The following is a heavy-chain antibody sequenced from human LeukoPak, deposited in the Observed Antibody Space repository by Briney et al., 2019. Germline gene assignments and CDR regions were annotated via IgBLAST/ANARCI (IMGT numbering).Heavy chain of an antibody. V-gene: IGHV3-21*01. Sequence: PGGSLRLSCAASGFTFSSYSMNWVRQAPGKGLEWVSSISSSSSYIYYADSVKGRFTISRDNAKNSLYLQMNSPRAEDTAVYYCAREGRTYYYDSSGYYYGCDYWGQGTLVTVSS. J-gene: IGHJ4*02. CDR2: ISSSSSYI. CDR1: GFTFSSYS. CDR3: AREGRTYYYDSSGYYYGCDY. D-gene: IGHD3-22*01.